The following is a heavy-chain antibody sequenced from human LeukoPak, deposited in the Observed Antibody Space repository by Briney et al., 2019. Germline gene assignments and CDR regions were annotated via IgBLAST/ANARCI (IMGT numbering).Heavy chain of an antibody. CDR2: MNPSGST. V-gene: IGHV4-34*01. Sequence: SETLSLTCAVYGGSFSGYYWTWIRQTPEKGLEWIGEMNPSGSTSYNPSLKSRVTISVDTSKNQFSLKLSSVTAADTAVYYCARTLIVVVPAAIFLPAWFDPWGQGTLVTVSS. D-gene: IGHD2-2*02. CDR1: GGSFSGYY. J-gene: IGHJ5*02. CDR3: ARTLIVVVPAAIFLPAWFDP.